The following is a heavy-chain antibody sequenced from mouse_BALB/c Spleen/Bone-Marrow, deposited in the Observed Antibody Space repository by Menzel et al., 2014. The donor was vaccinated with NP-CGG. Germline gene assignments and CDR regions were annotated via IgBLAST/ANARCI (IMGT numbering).Heavy chain of an antibody. D-gene: IGHD1-1*01. CDR2: ISPSNIHT. V-gene: IGHV1-69*02. J-gene: IGHJ3*01. CDR1: GYTFTNYW. Sequence: QVQLQQSGADLVRPGASVKLSCKTSGYTFTNYWINWLKQRPGQGLEWIGNISPSNIHTNYNQKFKDKATLTVDKSSSTAYMQLSSPTSEDSAVYYRAKYDYGFTFWGQGTLVTVSA. CDR3: AKYDYGFTF.